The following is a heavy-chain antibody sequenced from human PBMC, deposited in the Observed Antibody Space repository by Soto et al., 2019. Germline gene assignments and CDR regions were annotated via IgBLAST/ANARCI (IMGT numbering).Heavy chain of an antibody. D-gene: IGHD3-16*01. CDR3: ARLRRDWGDAFDL. CDR1: GGSFGSSA. J-gene: IGHJ3*01. V-gene: IGHV1-69*01. Sequence: QVQLVQSGADVKKPGSSVKVSCKTSGGSFGSSAISWVRQAPAQGLEWMGEILPVFDKANYAQNFQGRLTITADELTGTVFMELSSLRSEDTAVYFCARLRRDWGDAFDLWGLGTFVTVSS. CDR2: ILPVFDKA.